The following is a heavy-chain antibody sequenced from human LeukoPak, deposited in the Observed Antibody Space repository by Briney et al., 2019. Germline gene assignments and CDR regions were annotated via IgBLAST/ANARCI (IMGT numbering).Heavy chain of an antibody. CDR3: ARDAGPAAMTNWFDP. CDR1: GGSISSSSYY. CDR2: IYYSGST. V-gene: IGHV4-61*01. Sequence: SETLSLTCTVSGGSISSSSYYWSWIRQPPGKGLEWIGYIYYSGSTNYNPSLKSRVTISVDTSKNQFSLKLSSVTAADTAVYYCARDAGPAAMTNWFDPWGQGTLVTVSS. J-gene: IGHJ5*02. D-gene: IGHD2-2*01.